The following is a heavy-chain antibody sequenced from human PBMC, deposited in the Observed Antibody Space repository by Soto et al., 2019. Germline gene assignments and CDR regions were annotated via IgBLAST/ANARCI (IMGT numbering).Heavy chain of an antibody. V-gene: IGHV1-45*02. CDR2: ITGPNGDT. CDR3: ASPGAYGCSSYGMDV. Sequence: QMPLVQSGAEVKKTGSSMKVSCKASGYTFTYRYLHWVRQAPGQALEWMGCITGPNGDTHYAQKFHERVTITRDRSMSTAYLEVCSLRSDDTAVYFCASPGAYGCSSYGMDVWGQGTMVTVSS. J-gene: IGHJ6*02. CDR1: GYTFTYRY. D-gene: IGHD4-17*01.